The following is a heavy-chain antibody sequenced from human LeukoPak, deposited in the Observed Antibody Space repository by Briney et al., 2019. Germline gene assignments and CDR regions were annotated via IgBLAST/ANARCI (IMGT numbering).Heavy chain of an antibody. CDR2: ISWEGQTT. J-gene: IGHJ4*02. V-gene: IGHV3-43*01. CDR1: GFTFDDYA. Sequence: GGSLRLSCAASGFTFDDYAMHWVRQAPGKGLEWVALISWEGQTTYYADSVRSRFTISRDNSKNSLYLQMNSLRTEDTAFYYCTRDTDYGSATNYFDSWGQGTLVSVSS. D-gene: IGHD3-10*01. CDR3: TRDTDYGSATNYFDS.